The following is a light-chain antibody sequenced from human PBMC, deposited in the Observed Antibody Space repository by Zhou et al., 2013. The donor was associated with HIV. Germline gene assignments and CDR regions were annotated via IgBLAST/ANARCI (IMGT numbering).Light chain of an antibody. J-gene: IGKJ5*01. CDR2: GAS. CDR1: QSVRSY. V-gene: IGKV3-20*01. Sequence: EIVLTQSPATLSLSPGERATLSCTASQSVRSYLAWYQQKPGQAPRLLIYGASSRATGIPDRFSGSGSGTDFTLTIGRLEPEDFAVYYCQQYGSSLITFGQGTRLEIK. CDR3: QQYGSSLIT.